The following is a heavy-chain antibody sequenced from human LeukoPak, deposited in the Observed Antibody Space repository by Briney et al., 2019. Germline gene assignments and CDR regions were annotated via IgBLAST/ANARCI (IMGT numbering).Heavy chain of an antibody. D-gene: IGHD1-26*01. CDR2: IIPIFGTA. V-gene: IGHV1-69*01. CDR1: GGTFSSYA. J-gene: IGHJ3*02. CDR3: ARGVVGATPQANAFDI. Sequence: GSSVKVSCKASGGTFSSYAISWVRQAPGQGLEWMGGIIPIFGTANYAQKFQGRVTITADESTSTAYMELRSLRSDDTAVYYCARGVVGATPQANAFDIWGQGTMVTVSS.